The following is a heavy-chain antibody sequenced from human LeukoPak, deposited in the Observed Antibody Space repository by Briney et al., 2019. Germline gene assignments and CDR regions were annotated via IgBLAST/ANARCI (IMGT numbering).Heavy chain of an antibody. CDR1: GGSIKNGSTNSYF. CDR2: VYYSGST. J-gene: IGHJ5*02. V-gene: IGHV4-39*07. Sequence: SETLSLTCTVSGGSIKNGSTNSYFWGWIRQPPGKGLEWIVSVYYSGSTYYNPSLQSRVTISVDTSKNQLSMKLNSVTAADTAVYYCAREKVTMVRGVHRINWFDPWGQGTLVTVSS. CDR3: AREKVTMVRGVHRINWFDP. D-gene: IGHD3-10*01.